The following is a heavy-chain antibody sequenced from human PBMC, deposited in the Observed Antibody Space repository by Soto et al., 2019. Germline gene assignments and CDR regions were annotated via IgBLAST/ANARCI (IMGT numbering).Heavy chain of an antibody. CDR3: ARVPNPLGIVGATSDEYFQH. D-gene: IGHD1-26*01. CDR1: GFTFSSYA. J-gene: IGHJ1*01. Sequence: QVQLVESGGGVVQPGRSLRLSCAASGFTFSSYAMHWVRQAPGKGLEWVAVISYDGSNKYYADSVKGRFTISRDNSKNTLYLQMNSLRDEDTAVYYCARVPNPLGIVGATSDEYFQHWGQGTLVTVSS. V-gene: IGHV3-30-3*01. CDR2: ISYDGSNK.